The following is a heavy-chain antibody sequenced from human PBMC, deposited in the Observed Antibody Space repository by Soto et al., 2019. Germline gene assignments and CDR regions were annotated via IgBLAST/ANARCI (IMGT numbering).Heavy chain of an antibody. D-gene: IGHD6-6*01. V-gene: IGHV3-23*01. CDR2: LSGSGGGT. J-gene: IGHJ4*02. CDR1: GFTFSSYA. CDR3: AKDHSSASPDYFDD. Sequence: EVQLLESGGGLVQPGGSLRLSCAASGFTFSSYAMSWVRQAPGKGLGWVSALSGSGGGTYYADSVKGRFTISRDNSKNTLYLKMNSLRAEDTAGDYCAKDHSSASPDYFDDWGQGTMVSVSS.